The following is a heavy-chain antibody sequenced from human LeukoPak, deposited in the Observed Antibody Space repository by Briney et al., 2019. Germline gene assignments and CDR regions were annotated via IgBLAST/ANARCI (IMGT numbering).Heavy chain of an antibody. CDR2: TSGFNGNT. V-gene: IGHV1-18*01. CDR3: ARMVRGVPYYYGMDV. Sequence: ASVKVSCKASGYTFTNYGISWVRQAPGQGLEWMGWTSGFNGNTNYGQKVQGRVTMTTDTSTITAYMELRSLRSDDTAVYYCARMVRGVPYYYGMDVWGQGTTVTVSS. J-gene: IGHJ6*02. D-gene: IGHD3-10*01. CDR1: GYTFTNYG.